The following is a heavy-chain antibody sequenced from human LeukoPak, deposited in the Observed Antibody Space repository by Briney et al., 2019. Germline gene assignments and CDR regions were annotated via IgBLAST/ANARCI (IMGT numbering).Heavy chain of an antibody. CDR2: ISGSGGST. CDR1: GFTFDDYA. Sequence: PGGSLRLSCAASGFTFDDYAMSWVRQAPGKGLEWVSAISGSGGSTYYADSVKGRFTISRDNSKNTLYLQMNSLRAEDTAVYYCAKDIYHRVVITTGFDYWGQGTLVTVSS. CDR3: AKDIYHRVVITTGFDY. J-gene: IGHJ4*02. V-gene: IGHV3-23*01. D-gene: IGHD3-22*01.